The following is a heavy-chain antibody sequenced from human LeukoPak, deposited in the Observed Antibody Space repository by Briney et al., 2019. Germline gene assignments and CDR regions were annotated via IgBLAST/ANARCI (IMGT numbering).Heavy chain of an antibody. CDR2: IYYSGST. D-gene: IGHD2-15*01. V-gene: IGHV4-59*01. CDR1: GGSISSYY. CDR3: ARGARYCSGGSCYEY. Sequence: SETLSLTCTVSGGSISSYYWSWIRQPPGKGLEWIGYIYYSGSTNYNPSLKSRVTISVDTSKNQFSLKLSSVTAAHTAVYYRARGARYCSGGSCYEYWGQGTLVTVSS. J-gene: IGHJ4*02.